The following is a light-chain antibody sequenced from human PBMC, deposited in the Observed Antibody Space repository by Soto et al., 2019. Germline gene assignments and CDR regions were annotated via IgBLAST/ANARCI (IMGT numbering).Light chain of an antibody. CDR3: QQSYTTPLT. V-gene: IGKV1-39*01. Sequence: DIQMTQSPSSLSASVGDRVTITCRASQRISSSLNWYQQKPGKAPKLLIYAAFSLQSGVPSRFSGSGSGTDFTLTVSSLQPEDSATYYCQQSYTTPLTFGGGTKVEI. CDR2: AAF. CDR1: QRISSS. J-gene: IGKJ4*01.